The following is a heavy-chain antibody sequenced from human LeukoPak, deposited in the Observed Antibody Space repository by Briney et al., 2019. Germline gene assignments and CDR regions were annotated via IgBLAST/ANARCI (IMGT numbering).Heavy chain of an antibody. V-gene: IGHV3-23*01. J-gene: IGHJ4*02. CDR1: GFTFSSYA. CDR3: AKAERIVVVPAAVY. D-gene: IGHD2-2*01. Sequence: PGGSLRLSCAASGFTFSSYAMSWVRHAPGKGLELVSAISGSGGSTYYADSVKGRFTISRDNSKNTLYLQMNSLRAEDTAVYYCAKAERIVVVPAAVYWGQGTLVTVSS. CDR2: ISGSGGST.